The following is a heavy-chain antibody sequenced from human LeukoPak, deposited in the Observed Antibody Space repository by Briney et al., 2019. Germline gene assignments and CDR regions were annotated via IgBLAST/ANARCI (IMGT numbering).Heavy chain of an antibody. Sequence: GGSLRLSCAASGFTVSSNYMSWVRQAPGKGLEWVSVIYSGGSTHYADSVKGRFTISRDNSKNTLYLQMNSLRAEDTAVYYCARQDFFYCSGSYYPTTMGVWGKGTTVTVSS. CDR3: ARQDFFYCSGSYYPTTMGV. D-gene: IGHD3-10*01. CDR1: GFTVSSNY. J-gene: IGHJ6*03. V-gene: IGHV3-53*01. CDR2: IYSGGST.